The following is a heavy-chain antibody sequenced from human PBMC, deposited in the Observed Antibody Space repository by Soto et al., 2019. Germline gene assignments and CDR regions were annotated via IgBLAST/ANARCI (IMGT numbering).Heavy chain of an antibody. J-gene: IGHJ6*03. D-gene: IGHD3-3*01. CDR1: QFTFSNAW. CDR3: TTDRPTIFGVVTLPGGYYYMDV. Sequence: PLRHSWTASQFTFSNAWRSWVLKNPFKLLEFFCRIKSKTDGGTTDYAAPVKGRFTISRDDSKNTLYLQMNSLKTEDTAVYYCTTDRPTIFGVVTLPGGYYYMDVWGKGTTVTVSS. V-gene: IGHV3-15*01. CDR2: IKSKTDGGTT.